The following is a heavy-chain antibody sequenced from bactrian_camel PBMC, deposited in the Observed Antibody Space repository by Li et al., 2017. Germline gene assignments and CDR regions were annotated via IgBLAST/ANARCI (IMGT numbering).Heavy chain of an antibody. CDR1: GLTYSSYC. V-gene: IGHV3S26*01. CDR2: IDSDGST. Sequence: HVQLVESGGGSVQAGGSLRLSCAASGLTYSSYCMGWFRQAPGKEREGVAAIDSDGSTSYADSVKGRFTISQDSAKRIMYLRMTNLKPEDTAMYYCAAGIRMVACPLRVPGPFGFWGQGTQVTVS. CDR3: AAGIRMVACPLRVPGPFGF. J-gene: IGHJ6*01.